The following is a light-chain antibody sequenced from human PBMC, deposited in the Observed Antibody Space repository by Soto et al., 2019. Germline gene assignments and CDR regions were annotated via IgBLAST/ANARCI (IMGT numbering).Light chain of an antibody. CDR3: QQYDTLWT. Sequence: DIQMTQSPSLLSASVGERVTITCRANQTINSWLAWYQQKPGKAPKLLIYKASNLESGVPSRFSGSRSGTEFTLTISSLQPDDFATYYYQQYDTLWTFGQGTQVEIK. J-gene: IGKJ1*01. CDR2: KAS. CDR1: QTINSW. V-gene: IGKV1-5*03.